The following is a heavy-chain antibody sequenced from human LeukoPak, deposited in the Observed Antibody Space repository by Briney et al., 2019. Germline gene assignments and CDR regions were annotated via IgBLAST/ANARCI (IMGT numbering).Heavy chain of an antibody. CDR1: GYTFTSYA. D-gene: IGHD3-10*01. V-gene: IGHV1-18*01. CDR2: ISAYNGKT. J-gene: IGHJ4*02. Sequence: RASVKVSCKASGYTFTSYAISWVRQAPGQGLEWMGWISAYNGKTNYVQKLQGRVTMTTDTSTSTAYMELRSLRSDDTAVYYCARGAIYGSGSPFDYWGQGTLVTVSS. CDR3: ARGAIYGSGSPFDY.